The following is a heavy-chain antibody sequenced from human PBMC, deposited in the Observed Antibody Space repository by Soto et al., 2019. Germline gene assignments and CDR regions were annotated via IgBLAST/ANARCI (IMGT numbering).Heavy chain of an antibody. D-gene: IGHD5-12*01. CDR3: ATSYDSGFDP. J-gene: IGHJ5*02. CDR2: ISVNNGNT. Sequence: QIQLVQSGAEVKKPGASVKVSCKASGYSFSSYGISWVRQAPGQGLEWMGWISVNNGNTNYAPKFQGRFTMTTDTSTSTAYMELRSLRSDDTAVYYCATSYDSGFDPWGQGTLVTVSS. V-gene: IGHV1-18*04. CDR1: GYSFSSYG.